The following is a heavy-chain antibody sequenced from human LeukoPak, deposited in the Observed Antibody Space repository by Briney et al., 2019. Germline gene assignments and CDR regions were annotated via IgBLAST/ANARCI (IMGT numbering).Heavy chain of an antibody. D-gene: IGHD3-3*01. J-gene: IGHJ4*02. CDR2: ISGSGGST. CDR1: GFTFSSYA. V-gene: IGHV3-23*01. CDR3: AXXXXRGXYYFDY. Sequence: QPGGSLRLSCAASGFTFSSYAMSWVRQAPGKGLEWVSAISGSGGSTYYAASVKGRFTISRDNSNNTLHLQMNILTPEDTAVCYCAXXXXRGXYYFDYXGQGTLVTV.